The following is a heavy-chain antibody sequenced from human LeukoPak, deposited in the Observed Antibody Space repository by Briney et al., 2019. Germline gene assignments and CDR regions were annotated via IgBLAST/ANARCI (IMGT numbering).Heavy chain of an antibody. CDR1: GFSFSSNH. J-gene: IGHJ4*02. CDR3: ARDPPLYY. Sequence: PGGSLRLSCAASGFSFSSNHVSWVRQAPGKGLEWVSVIYSGGNTYYADSVKGRFTISKDNSKNTLYLQMNSLRAEDTAVYYCARDPPLYYWGQGTLVTVSS. V-gene: IGHV3-53*01. CDR2: IYSGGNT.